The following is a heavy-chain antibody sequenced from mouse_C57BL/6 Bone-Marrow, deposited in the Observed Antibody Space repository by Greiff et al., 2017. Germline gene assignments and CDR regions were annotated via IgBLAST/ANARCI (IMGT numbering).Heavy chain of an antibody. V-gene: IGHV1-53*01. CDR1: GYTFTSYW. J-gene: IGHJ1*03. CDR2: INPSNGGT. CDR3: ARSVYGSRDWYFDV. Sequence: QVQLQQPGTELVKPGASVKLSCKASGYTFTSYWMHWVKQRPGQGLEWIGNINPSNGGTNYNEKFKSKATLTVDKSSSTAYMQLSSLTSEDSAVYDCARSVYGSRDWYFDVWGTGTTVTVSS. D-gene: IGHD1-1*01.